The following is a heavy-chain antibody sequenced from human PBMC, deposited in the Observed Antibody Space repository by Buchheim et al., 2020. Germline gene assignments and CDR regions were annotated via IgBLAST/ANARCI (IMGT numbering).Heavy chain of an antibody. Sequence: EVQLLESGGGLVQPGGSLRLSCAASGFTFSNYAMSWVRQAPGKGLEWVSAISGGGDSTYYADSVKGRFTISRDNAKNSLYLQMNSLRAEDTAVYYCARDTHSNYAAWPIGYWGQGTL. CDR1: GFTFSNYA. V-gene: IGHV3-23*01. J-gene: IGHJ4*02. CDR2: ISGGGDST. D-gene: IGHD4-11*01. CDR3: ARDTHSNYAAWPIGY.